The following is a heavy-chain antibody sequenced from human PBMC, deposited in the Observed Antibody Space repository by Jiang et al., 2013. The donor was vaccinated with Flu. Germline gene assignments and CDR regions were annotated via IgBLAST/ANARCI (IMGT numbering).Heavy chain of an antibody. CDR2: IYPGDSDT. J-gene: IGHJ3*02. CDR1: GYSFTSYW. Sequence: VQLVESGAEVKKPGESLKISCKGSGYSFTSYWIGWVRQMPGKGLEWMGIIYPGDSDTRYSPSFQGQVTISADKSISTAYLQWSSLKASDTAMYYCARHGKWELQFDAFDIWGQGTSGHRLF. V-gene: IGHV5-51*01. CDR3: ARHGKWELQFDAFDI. D-gene: IGHD1-26*01.